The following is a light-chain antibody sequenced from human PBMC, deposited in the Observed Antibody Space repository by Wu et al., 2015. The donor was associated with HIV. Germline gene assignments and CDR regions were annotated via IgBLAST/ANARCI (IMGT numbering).Light chain of an antibody. CDR2: GAS. J-gene: IGKJ1*01. Sequence: EIVLTQSPGTLSLSPGERVTLSCRASQSVSFNYLAWYQQKPGQAPRLLIYGASTRATGIPARFSGSGSETEFTLTITSLQSEDFAAYYCQQYNSWPPWTFGQGTKVVIK. CDR3: QQYNSWPPWT. V-gene: IGKV3-15*01. CDR1: QSVSFN.